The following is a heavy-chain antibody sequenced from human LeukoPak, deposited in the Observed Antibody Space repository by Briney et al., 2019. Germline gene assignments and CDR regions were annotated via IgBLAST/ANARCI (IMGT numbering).Heavy chain of an antibody. CDR1: GYIFTNSG. V-gene: IGHV1-18*04. CDR2: ISAYNGNT. J-gene: IGHJ5*02. CDR3: ARLPTIAAPAWTYQPFDP. D-gene: IGHD6-13*01. Sequence: ASVKVSSKTSGYIFTNSGINWVRQALGQGLEWMGWISAYNGNTKYAQKLQGRVTMTTDTSTSTAYMELRSLRSDDTAVYYCARLPTIAAPAWTYQPFDPWGQGTLVTVSS.